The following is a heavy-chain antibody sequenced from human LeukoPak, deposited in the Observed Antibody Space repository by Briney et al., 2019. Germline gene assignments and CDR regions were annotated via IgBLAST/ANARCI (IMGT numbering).Heavy chain of an antibody. CDR3: AKDFVPRGGSYFPGFDY. V-gene: IGHV3-23*01. D-gene: IGHD1-26*01. CDR1: GFTFSSYA. J-gene: IGHJ4*02. Sequence: GGSLRLSCAASGFTFSSYAMNWVRQAPGKGLEWVSTISNSGDRTYYADSVKGRFTISRDNSKNTLYLQMNSLRTEETAVYYCAKDFVPRGGSYFPGFDYWGQGTLVIVSS. CDR2: ISNSGDRT.